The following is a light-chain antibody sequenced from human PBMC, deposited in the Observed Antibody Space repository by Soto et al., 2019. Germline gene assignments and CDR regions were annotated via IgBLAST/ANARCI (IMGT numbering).Light chain of an antibody. CDR3: QQYGSSKWT. V-gene: IGKV3-20*01. Sequence: EIVLSQSPGTLSLSPGERATLSCRASQSVSSSYLAWYQQKPGQAPRLLIYGASSRATGIPDRFSGSGSGTDCTLTISRREPEDFAVYYCQQYGSSKWTFGQGTKVEIK. J-gene: IGKJ1*01. CDR2: GAS. CDR1: QSVSSSY.